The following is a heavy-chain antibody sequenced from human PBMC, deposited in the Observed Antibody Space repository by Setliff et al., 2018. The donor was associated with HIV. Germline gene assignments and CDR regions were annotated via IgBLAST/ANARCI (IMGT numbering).Heavy chain of an antibody. CDR2: TIPVLSMS. J-gene: IGHJ4*02. CDR3: ATSFGSGVAPFDN. Sequence: SVKVSCKASEDTFDSYTIHWVRQTPGQGLEWMGRTIPVLSMSNFALKFQGRGSIFADKSTSTAYLGLNGLTSEDTAIYYCATSFGSGVAPFDNWGQGTLVTVS. V-gene: IGHV1-69*02. CDR1: EDTFDSYT. D-gene: IGHD3-10*01.